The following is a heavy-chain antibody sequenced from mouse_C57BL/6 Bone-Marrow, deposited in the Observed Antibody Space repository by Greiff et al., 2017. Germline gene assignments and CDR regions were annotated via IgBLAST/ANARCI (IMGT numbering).Heavy chain of an antibody. J-gene: IGHJ4*01. Sequence: QVQLQQSGAELARPGASVKLSCKASGYTFPSYGISWVKQRTGQGLEWIGEIYPRSGNTYYNEKFKGKATLTADKSSSTAYMELRSLTSEDSAVYFCARKSYGNYTYAMDYWGQGTSVTVSS. CDR1: GYTFPSYG. V-gene: IGHV1-81*01. D-gene: IGHD2-1*01. CDR3: ARKSYGNYTYAMDY. CDR2: IYPRSGNT.